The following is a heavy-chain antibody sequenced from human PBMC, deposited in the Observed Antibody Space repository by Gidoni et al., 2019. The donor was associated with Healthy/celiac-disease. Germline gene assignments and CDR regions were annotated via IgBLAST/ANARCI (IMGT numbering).Heavy chain of an antibody. V-gene: IGHV3-23*01. CDR1: GFTSSSYA. CDR3: AKGIGRVAVAGYFDY. J-gene: IGHJ4*02. D-gene: IGHD6-19*01. CDR2: ISGSGGST. Sequence: EVHLLASGGGFVQPGVSLRLSSAASGFTSSSYAMSWARQAPGKGLEWVSAISGSGGSTYYAESVKGRFTISRDNSKNTLYLQMNSLRAEDTAVYYCAKGIGRVAVAGYFDYWGQGTLVTVSS.